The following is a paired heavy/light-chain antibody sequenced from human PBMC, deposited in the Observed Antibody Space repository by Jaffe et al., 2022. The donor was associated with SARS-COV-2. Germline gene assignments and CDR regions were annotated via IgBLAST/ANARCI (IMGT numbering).Heavy chain of an antibody. CDR2: IGTAGDP. CDR1: GFTFSRYD. D-gene: IGHD1-26*01. CDR3: ARQKGGNSANALDI. Sequence: EVQLVESGGGLVQPGGSLRLSCAASGFTFSRYDMLWVRQTRGKSLEWVSAIGTAGDPYYSGSVKGRFTISRENAKNSLYLQMNSLRAGDTAVYYCARQKGGNSANALDIWGQGTMVTVSS. V-gene: IGHV3-13*05. J-gene: IGHJ3*02.
Light chain of an antibody. Sequence: EIMMTQSPATLSVSPGERATLSCRASQSVASNFAWYQQRPGQAPRLLIYDASTRATGVPARFSGSGSETEFTLTISSLQSEDFAVYYCQQYNNWPLYTFGQGTKLEIK. J-gene: IGKJ2*01. CDR2: DAS. CDR1: QSVASN. V-gene: IGKV3-15*01. CDR3: QQYNNWPLYT.